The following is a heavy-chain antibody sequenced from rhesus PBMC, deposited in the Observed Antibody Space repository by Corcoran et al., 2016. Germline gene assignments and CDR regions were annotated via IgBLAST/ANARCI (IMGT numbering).Heavy chain of an antibody. Sequence: QVQLQESGPAVVKPSETLFLTCAVSGGSISSSNGGSWIRQSTGQGLEWIGGIYGGCANTETNPSIKFRVTISNDAAKNQFPLKLSSVTAADTAGYYCARDSDNIWTGYTYYFDYWGQGVLVTVSS. CDR2: IYGGCANT. CDR1: GGSISSSNG. D-gene: IGHD3-3*01. J-gene: IGHJ4*01. CDR3: ARDSDNIWTGYTYYFDY. V-gene: IGHV4-93*01.